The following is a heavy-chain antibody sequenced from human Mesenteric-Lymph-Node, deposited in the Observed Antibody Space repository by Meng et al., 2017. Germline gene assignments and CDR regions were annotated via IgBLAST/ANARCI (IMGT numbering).Heavy chain of an antibody. V-gene: IGHV4-34*01. CDR3: ARGIAVAGYPF. D-gene: IGHD6-19*01. Sequence: QVQLQQWGAGLLKPSETLSLTCAVYGGPFSGYYWSWIRQPPGKGLEWIGEINHSGSTNYNPSLKSRVTISVDTSKNQFSLKLSSVTAADTAVYYCARGIAVAGYPFWGQGTLVTVSS. CDR2: INHSGST. CDR1: GGPFSGYY. J-gene: IGHJ4*02.